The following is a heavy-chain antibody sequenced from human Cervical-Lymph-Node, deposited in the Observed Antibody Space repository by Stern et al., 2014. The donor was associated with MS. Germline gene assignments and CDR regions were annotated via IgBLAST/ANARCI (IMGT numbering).Heavy chain of an antibody. CDR3: ARGRVDLIRALGI. Sequence: VQLVQSGAEVKKPGASVKVSCKASGYTFTRYDINWVRQATGQGIEWMGWMNPNSGNTGYGQNFQGRVTMTRNTSISTAYMELRSLRSDDTGVYYCARGRVDLIRALGIWGQGTMVTVSS. CDR1: GYTFTRYD. D-gene: IGHD3-16*01. CDR2: MNPNSGNT. V-gene: IGHV1-8*01. J-gene: IGHJ3*02.